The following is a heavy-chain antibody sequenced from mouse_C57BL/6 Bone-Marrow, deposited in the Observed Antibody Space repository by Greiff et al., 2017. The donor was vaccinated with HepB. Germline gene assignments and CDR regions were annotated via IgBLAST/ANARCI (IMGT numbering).Heavy chain of an antibody. Sequence: VQLQQSGPELVKPGASVKISCKASGYAFSSSWMNWVKQRPGKGLEWIGRIYPGDGDTNYNGKFKGKATLTADKSSSTAYMQLSSLTSEDSAVYFCARSPFTTVVGDYWGQGTSVTVSS. J-gene: IGHJ4*01. D-gene: IGHD1-1*01. CDR2: IYPGDGDT. CDR1: GYAFSSSW. V-gene: IGHV1-82*01. CDR3: ARSPFTTVVGDY.